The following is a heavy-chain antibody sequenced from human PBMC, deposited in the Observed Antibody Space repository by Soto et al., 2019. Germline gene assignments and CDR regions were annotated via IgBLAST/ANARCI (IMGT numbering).Heavy chain of an antibody. Sequence: VQLVESGGGVVQPGRSLRLSCAASGFAFSTYGIHWVRQAPGKGLEWVAVIWYDGSNKYYAASVKGRFTISRDNSKNTLYLQMNSLRADDTAVYYCASASGPFDYWGQGTQVTVSS. V-gene: IGHV3-33*01. CDR2: IWYDGSNK. CDR3: ASASGPFDY. CDR1: GFAFSTYG. D-gene: IGHD5-12*01. J-gene: IGHJ4*02.